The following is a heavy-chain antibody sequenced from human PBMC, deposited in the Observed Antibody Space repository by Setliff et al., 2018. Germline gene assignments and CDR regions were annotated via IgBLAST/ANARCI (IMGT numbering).Heavy chain of an antibody. D-gene: IGHD6-13*01. V-gene: IGHV4-39*07. CDR3: ARQQQLVIGSTAYYYYGMDV. CDR1: GGSFSSYY. CDR2: IYYSGST. J-gene: IGHJ6*02. Sequence: SETLSLTCAVYGGSFSSYYWGWIRQPPGKGLEWIGIIYYSGSTYYNPSLKSRVTISVDTSKNQFSLKLSSVTAADTAVYYCARQQQLVIGSTAYYYYGMDVWGQGTTVTVSS.